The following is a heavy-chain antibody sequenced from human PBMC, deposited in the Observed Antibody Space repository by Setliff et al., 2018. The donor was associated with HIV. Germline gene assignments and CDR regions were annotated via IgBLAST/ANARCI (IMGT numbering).Heavy chain of an antibody. CDR2: ISDDGTIK. CDR3: ARAPNWGSPHYFDF. D-gene: IGHD7-27*01. CDR1: GFSFSSLA. J-gene: IGHJ4*02. Sequence: LRLSCAASGFSFSSLAMHWVRQAPGKGLEWVAAISDDGTIKNYADSVKGRFTISRDSSTDTVYVQMNSLRVEDTAVYYCARAPNWGSPHYFDFWGQGTLVTVSS. V-gene: IGHV3-30-3*01.